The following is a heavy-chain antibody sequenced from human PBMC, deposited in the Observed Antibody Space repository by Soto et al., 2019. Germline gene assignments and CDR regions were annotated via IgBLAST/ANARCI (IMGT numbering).Heavy chain of an antibody. CDR2: ISAYNGNT. J-gene: IGHJ5*02. CDR3: ARDRLRCLEWLLLPRSKSFDP. Sequence: GASVKVSCKASGYTFTSYGISWVRQAPGQGLEWMGWISAYNGNTNYAQKLQGRVTMTTDTSTSTAYMELRSLRSDDTAVYYCARDRLRCLEWLLLPRSKSFDPWGQAPLVNVSS. D-gene: IGHD3-3*01. V-gene: IGHV1-18*01. CDR1: GYTFTSYG.